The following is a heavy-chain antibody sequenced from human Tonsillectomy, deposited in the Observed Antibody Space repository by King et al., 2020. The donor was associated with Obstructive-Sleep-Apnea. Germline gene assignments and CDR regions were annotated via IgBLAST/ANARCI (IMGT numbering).Heavy chain of an antibody. V-gene: IGHV3-9*01. Sequence: VQLVESGGGLVQPGRSLRLSCAASGFSFDDYAMHWVRQGPGKGLEWVAGISWNSGSIGYADSVKGRFTISRDNAQNSLYLQMNSLRAEDTAFYYCAKDAIAMTTIGYNWFDTWGQGTLVTVSS. CDR1: GFSFDDYA. J-gene: IGHJ5*02. D-gene: IGHD5-24*01. CDR3: AKDAIAMTTIGYNWFDT. CDR2: ISWNSGSI.